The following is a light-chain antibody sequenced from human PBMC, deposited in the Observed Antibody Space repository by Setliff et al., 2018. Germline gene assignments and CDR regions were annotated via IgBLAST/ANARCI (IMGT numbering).Light chain of an antibody. CDR3: VAYTSSSTYV. Sequence: QSALAQPASVSGSPGQSITISCSGTSSDVGSYDFVSWYQQHPGKAPKLIIHDVTNRPSGVSNRFSGSKAGNTASLTISGLQAEDEAEYFCVAYTSSSTYVFGSGTKVTVL. J-gene: IGLJ1*01. V-gene: IGLV2-14*03. CDR2: DVT. CDR1: SSDVGSYDF.